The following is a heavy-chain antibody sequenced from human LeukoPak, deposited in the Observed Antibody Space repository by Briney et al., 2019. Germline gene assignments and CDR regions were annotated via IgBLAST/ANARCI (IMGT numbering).Heavy chain of an antibody. CDR2: IIPILGIA. V-gene: IGHV1-69*04. Sequence: SVKVSCKASGGTFSSYAISWVRQAPGQGLEWMGRIIPILGIANYAQKFQGRVTITADKSTSTAYMELSSLRSEDTAVYYCATKPRGTVTFEFGVWGQGTTVTVSS. CDR1: GGTFSSYA. CDR3: ATKPRGTVTFEFGV. J-gene: IGHJ6*02. D-gene: IGHD4-17*01.